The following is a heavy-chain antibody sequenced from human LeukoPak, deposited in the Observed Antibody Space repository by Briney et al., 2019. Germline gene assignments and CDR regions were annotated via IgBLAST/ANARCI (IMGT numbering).Heavy chain of an antibody. CDR3: ARDTRRIQLSSFDP. D-gene: IGHD5-18*01. CDR1: GFTVSSNY. Sequence: GGSLRLSCAASGFTVSSNYMSWVRQAQGKGLEWVSVIYSGGSTYYADSVKGRFTISRDNSKNTLYLQMNSLRAEDTAVYYCARDTRRIQLSSFDPWGQGTLVTVSS. J-gene: IGHJ5*02. V-gene: IGHV3-66*02. CDR2: IYSGGST.